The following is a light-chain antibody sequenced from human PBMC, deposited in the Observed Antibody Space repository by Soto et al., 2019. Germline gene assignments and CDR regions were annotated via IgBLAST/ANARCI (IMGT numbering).Light chain of an antibody. Sequence: EIVLTQSPGTLSLSPGERATLSCRASQSVTSNYFAWYQQKPGQAPRLLIYDAPNRATAIPHKFSGSGSGQDFTLIISRLEPEDFAVYDCQQYGTSRSFGGGTKVEIK. CDR3: QQYGTSRS. CDR1: QSVTSNY. CDR2: DAP. J-gene: IGKJ4*01. V-gene: IGKV3-20*01.